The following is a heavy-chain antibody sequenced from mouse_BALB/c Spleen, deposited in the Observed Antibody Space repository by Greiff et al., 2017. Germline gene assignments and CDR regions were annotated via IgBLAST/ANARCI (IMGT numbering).Heavy chain of an antibody. CDR3: ARPYYGSSFCDD. Sequence: VQLQQSGAELVKPGASVKLSCTASGFNIKDTYMHWVKQRPEQGLEWIGRIDPANGNTKYDPKFQGKATITADTSSNTAYLQLSSLTSEDTAVYYCARPYYGSSFCDDWGQGTTLTVSS. D-gene: IGHD1-1*01. CDR1: GFNIKDTY. J-gene: IGHJ2*01. CDR2: IDPANGNT. V-gene: IGHV14-3*02.